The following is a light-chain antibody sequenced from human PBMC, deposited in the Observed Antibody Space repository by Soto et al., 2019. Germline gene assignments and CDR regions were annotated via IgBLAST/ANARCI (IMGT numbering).Light chain of an antibody. V-gene: IGKV1-5*03. CDR2: KAS. Sequence: DIQMTQSPSTLSASVGDRVTITCRSSQSISTWLAWYQQKPGKAHKLLIYKASSSESGVPSRFSGSGSGTEFTLTINGLQTDDFATYYCQEYNSYSRGTFGQGTKVDIK. CDR1: QSISTW. CDR3: QEYNSYSRGT. J-gene: IGKJ1*01.